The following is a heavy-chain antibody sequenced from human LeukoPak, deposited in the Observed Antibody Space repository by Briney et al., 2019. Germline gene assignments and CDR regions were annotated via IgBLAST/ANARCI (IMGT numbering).Heavy chain of an antibody. D-gene: IGHD3-22*01. CDR2: INHSGST. J-gene: IGHJ3*02. CDR1: GGSFSGYY. CDR3: AGDPNYYDSIAIDI. Sequence: SETLSLTCAVYGGSFSGYYWSWIRQPPGKGLEWIGEINHSGSTNYNPSLKSRVTISVDTSKNQFSLKLSSVTAADTAVYYCAGDPNYYDSIAIDIWGQGTMVTVSS. V-gene: IGHV4-34*01.